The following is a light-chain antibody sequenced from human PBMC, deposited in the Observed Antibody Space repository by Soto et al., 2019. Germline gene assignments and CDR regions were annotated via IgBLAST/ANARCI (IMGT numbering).Light chain of an antibody. CDR3: QHYDNWPIT. CDR1: QSVSSSY. V-gene: IGKV3D-15*01. CDR2: GAS. Sequence: IVMTQSPVTLSVSPGERATLSSRASQSVSSSYLAWYQLKPGQAPRLLIYGASSRATGIPDRFSGSRSGTEFTLTISSLQSEDFAIYYCQHYDNWPITFGQGTRLEI. J-gene: IGKJ5*01.